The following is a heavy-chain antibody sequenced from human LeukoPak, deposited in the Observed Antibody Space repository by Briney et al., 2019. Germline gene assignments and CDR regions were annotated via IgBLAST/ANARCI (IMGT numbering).Heavy chain of an antibody. D-gene: IGHD6-19*01. J-gene: IGHJ4*02. Sequence: GASVKVSCKAFEYTFTSNYLHCVRQAPGQGLEWMGWINPNSGGTSYAQKFQGRVTVTRDTSMSTAYMEVRRLKSDDTAVYYCARGDSGWSHYFDYWGQGTLVTVSS. CDR3: ARGDSGWSHYFDY. CDR1: EYTFTSNY. CDR2: INPNSGGT. V-gene: IGHV1-2*02.